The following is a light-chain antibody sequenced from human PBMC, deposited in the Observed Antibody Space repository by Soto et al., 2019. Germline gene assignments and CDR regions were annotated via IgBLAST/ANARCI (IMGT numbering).Light chain of an antibody. V-gene: IGLV2-11*02. J-gene: IGLJ3*02. CDR3: CSYAGSYAWV. Sequence: QSALTQPRSVSGSPGQSVTPSCTGTSSDVGGYIFVSWYQHHPGKAPKLMIYDVSTRPSGVPDRFSGSKSGNTASLTISGLQAEDEADYYCCSYAGSYAWVFGGGT. CDR1: SSDVGGYIF. CDR2: DVS.